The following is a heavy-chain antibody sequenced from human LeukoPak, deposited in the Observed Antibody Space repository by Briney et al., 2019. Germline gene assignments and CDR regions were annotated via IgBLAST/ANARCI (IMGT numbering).Heavy chain of an antibody. CDR3: ARGLAAIGYFDY. Sequence: SETLSLTCTVSGYSISSGYYWGWIRQPPGKGLEWIGSIYHSGSTYYNPSLKSRVTISVDTSKDQFSLKLSSVTAADTAVYYCARGLAAIGYFDYWGQGTLVTVSS. D-gene: IGHD5-18*01. V-gene: IGHV4-38-2*02. CDR2: IYHSGST. J-gene: IGHJ4*02. CDR1: GYSISSGYY.